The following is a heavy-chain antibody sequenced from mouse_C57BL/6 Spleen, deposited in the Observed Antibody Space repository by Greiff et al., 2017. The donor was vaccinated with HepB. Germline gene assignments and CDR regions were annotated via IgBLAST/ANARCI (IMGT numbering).Heavy chain of an antibody. Sequence: EVMLVESGGGLVKPGGSLKLSCAASGFTFSDYGMHWVRQAPEKGLEWVAYISSGSSTIYYADTVKGRFTISRDNAKNTLFLQMTSLRSEDTAMYYCARGLRGDWYFDVWGTGTTVTVSS. CDR1: GFTFSDYG. V-gene: IGHV5-17*01. CDR2: ISSGSSTI. D-gene: IGHD2-12*01. J-gene: IGHJ1*03. CDR3: ARGLRGDWYFDV.